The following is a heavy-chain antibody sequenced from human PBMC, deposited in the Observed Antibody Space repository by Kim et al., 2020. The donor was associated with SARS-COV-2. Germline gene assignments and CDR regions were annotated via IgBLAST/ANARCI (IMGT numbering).Heavy chain of an antibody. CDR1: GYTLTELS. D-gene: IGHD3-10*01. CDR3: ATSSLWFGEGHNPFDFDY. Sequence: ASVKVSCKVSGYTLTELSMHWVRQAPGKGLEWMGGFDPEDGETIYAQKFQGRVTMTEDTSTDTAYMELSSLRSEDTAVYYCATSSLWFGEGHNPFDFDYWGQGTLVTVSS. V-gene: IGHV1-24*01. J-gene: IGHJ4*02. CDR2: FDPEDGET.